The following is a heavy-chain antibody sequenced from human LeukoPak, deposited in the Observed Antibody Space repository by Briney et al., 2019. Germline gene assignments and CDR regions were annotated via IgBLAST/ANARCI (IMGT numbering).Heavy chain of an antibody. D-gene: IGHD2-8*01. CDR3: TRGVTIVPDY. J-gene: IGHJ4*02. CDR1: GFTFSSSA. V-gene: IGHV3-23*01. Sequence: GGSLRLSCAASGFTFSSSAMSWVRQAPGKGLEWVSAISNNGGYTYYADSVQGRFTISRDNAKSSLYLQMNSLRVEDTAVYYCTRGVTIVPDYWGQGTLVTVSS. CDR2: ISNNGGYT.